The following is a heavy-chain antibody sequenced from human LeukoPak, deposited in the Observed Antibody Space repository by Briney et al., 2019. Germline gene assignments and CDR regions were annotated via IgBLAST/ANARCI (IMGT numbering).Heavy chain of an antibody. D-gene: IGHD1-26*01. V-gene: IGHV3-48*01. CDR2: ISSSSSTI. J-gene: IGHJ6*03. CDR1: GFTFSSYS. Sequence: PGGSLRLSCAASGFTFSSYSMNWVRQAPGKGLEWVSYISSSSSTIYYADSVKGRFTISRDNAKNSLYLQMNSLRAENTAVYYCATLTGRQELVATNYYYYYMDVWGKGTTVTVSS. CDR3: ATLTGRQELVATNYYYYYMDV.